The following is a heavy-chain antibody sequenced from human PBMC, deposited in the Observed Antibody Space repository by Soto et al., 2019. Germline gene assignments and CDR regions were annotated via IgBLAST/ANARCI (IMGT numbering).Heavy chain of an antibody. V-gene: IGHV3-23*01. Sequence: VQLLESGGGLVQPGGSLRLSGAASGFTFSSYAMSWFRQAPGKGLEWVSAISGSGGSTYYAASVKGRFTISRDNSKNALYLQMNSLRAEDTAVYYCAKDSWGGDCYSFDYWGQGALVTVSS. CDR2: ISGSGGST. D-gene: IGHD2-21*01. CDR3: AKDSWGGDCYSFDY. CDR1: GFTFSSYA. J-gene: IGHJ4*02.